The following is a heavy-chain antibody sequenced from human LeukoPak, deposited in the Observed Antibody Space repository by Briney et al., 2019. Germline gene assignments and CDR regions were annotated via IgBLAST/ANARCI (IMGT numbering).Heavy chain of an antibody. CDR3: ARDRKRAGHSSGYYYQPAYYFDY. V-gene: IGHV4-31*03. CDR1: GGSISSGGYY. J-gene: IGHJ4*02. D-gene: IGHD3-22*01. Sequence: SETLSLTCTVSGGSISSGGYYWSWIRQHPGKGLEWIGYIYYGGSTYYNPSLKSRVTISVDTSKNQFSLKLSSVTAADTAVYYCARDRKRAGHSSGYYYQPAYYFDYWGQGTLVTVSS. CDR2: IYYGGST.